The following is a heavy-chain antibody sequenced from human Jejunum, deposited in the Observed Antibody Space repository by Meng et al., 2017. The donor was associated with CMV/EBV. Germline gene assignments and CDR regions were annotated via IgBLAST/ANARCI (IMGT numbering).Heavy chain of an antibody. CDR1: GGSISSYY. J-gene: IGHJ5*02. V-gene: IGHV4-4*07. CDR3: ARDAPPNNYGWFDP. CDR2: IYPNGNT. Sequence: VQRRGWGPGLVKPSETLSLTCTVSGGSISSYYWSWIRQPAGKGLEWIGRIYPNGNTNYNPSLKSRVTMSIDTSKNQFSLKLTSVTAADTAVYYCARDAPPNNYGWFDPWGQGTLVTVSS. D-gene: IGHD5-18*01.